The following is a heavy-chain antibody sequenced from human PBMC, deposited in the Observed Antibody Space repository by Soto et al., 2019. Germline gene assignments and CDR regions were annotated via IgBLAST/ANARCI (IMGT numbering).Heavy chain of an antibody. Sequence: ASVKVSCKVSGYTLTELSMHWVRQAPGKGLEWMGGFDPEDGETIYAQKFQGRVTMTEDTSTDTAYMELSSLRSEDTAVYYCATDRGIAVAGKGWFDPWGQGTLVTVSS. V-gene: IGHV1-24*01. CDR1: GYTLTELS. J-gene: IGHJ5*02. CDR3: ATDRGIAVAGKGWFDP. CDR2: FDPEDGET. D-gene: IGHD6-19*01.